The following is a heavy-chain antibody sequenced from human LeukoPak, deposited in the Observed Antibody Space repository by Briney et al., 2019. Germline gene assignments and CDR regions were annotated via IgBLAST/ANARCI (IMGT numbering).Heavy chain of an antibody. CDR2: INAGNGNT. CDR1: GYTFTSYA. V-gene: IGHV1-3*03. D-gene: IGHD1-20*01. Sequence: GASVKVSCKASGYTFTSYAMHWVRQAPGQRLEWMGWINAGNGNTKYSQEFQGRVTITRGTSASTAYMELSSLRSEDMAVYYCARAIVTGTPSAAFDIWGQGTMVTVSS. J-gene: IGHJ3*02. CDR3: ARAIVTGTPSAAFDI.